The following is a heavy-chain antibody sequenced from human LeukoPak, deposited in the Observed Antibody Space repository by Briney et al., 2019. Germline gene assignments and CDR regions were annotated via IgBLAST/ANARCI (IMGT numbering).Heavy chain of an antibody. J-gene: IGHJ4*02. CDR3: AGQWLRLGPIDY. D-gene: IGHD5-12*01. CDR2: ISGSGDST. V-gene: IGHV3-23*01. CDR1: GFTLRSYV. Sequence: GGSLRLSCVASGFTLRSYVMNWVRQTPGKGLEWVSSISGSGDSTFYADSVKGRFTISRDNSKDTLYLQMDSLRVDDTAVYYCAGQWLRLGPIDYWGQGTLVSVSS.